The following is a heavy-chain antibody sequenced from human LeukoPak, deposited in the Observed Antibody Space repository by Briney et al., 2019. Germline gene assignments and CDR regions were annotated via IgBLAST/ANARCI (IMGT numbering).Heavy chain of an antibody. Sequence: LPGGSLKLSCAASGFTFSGSAMHWVRQASGKGLEWVGRIRSKANSYATAYAASVKGRFTISRDDSKNTAYLQMNSLKTEDTAVYYCTSRIVVVPAANKTSSDYWGQGTPVTVSS. CDR2: IRSKANSYAT. V-gene: IGHV3-73*01. D-gene: IGHD2-2*01. CDR3: TSRIVVVPAANKTSSDY. CDR1: GFTFSGSA. J-gene: IGHJ4*02.